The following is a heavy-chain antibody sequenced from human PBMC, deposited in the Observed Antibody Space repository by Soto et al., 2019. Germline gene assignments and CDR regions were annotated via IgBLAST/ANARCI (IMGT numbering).Heavy chain of an antibody. J-gene: IGHJ6*03. D-gene: IGHD3-9*01. V-gene: IGHV3-33*01. Sequence: PGGSLRLSCAASGFTFSSYGMHWVRQAPGKGLEWVAVIWYDGSNKYYADSVKGRFTISRDNSKNTLYMQMNSLRAEDTAVYYCARADILTGYSPAPSYYMDVWGKGTTVNVSS. CDR1: GFTFSSYG. CDR3: ARADILTGYSPAPSYYMDV. CDR2: IWYDGSNK.